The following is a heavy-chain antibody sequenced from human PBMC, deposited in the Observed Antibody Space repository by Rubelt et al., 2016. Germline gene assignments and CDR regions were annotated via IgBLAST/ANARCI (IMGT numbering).Heavy chain of an antibody. J-gene: IGHJ3*02. CDR3: ARRPSRDAFDI. CDR1: GFTFSPSW. CDR2: IYYSGST. Sequence: QVQLVESGGGVVQPGGSLRLSCAASGFTFSPSWMSWVRQPPGKGLEWIGSIYYSGSTYYNPSLKSRVTISVDTSKNQFSLKLSSVTAADTAVYYCARRPSRDAFDIWGQGTMVTVSS. V-gene: IGHV4-38-2*01.